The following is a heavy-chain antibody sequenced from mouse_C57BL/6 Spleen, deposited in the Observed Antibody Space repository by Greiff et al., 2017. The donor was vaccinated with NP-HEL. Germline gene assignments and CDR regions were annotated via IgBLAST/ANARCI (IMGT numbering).Heavy chain of an antibody. J-gene: IGHJ1*03. V-gene: IGHV1-18*01. CDR3: ARWGYYGNYVGYFDV. D-gene: IGHD2-1*01. Sequence: EVQLQQSGPELVKPGASVKIPCKASGYTFTDYNMDWVKQSHGKSLEWIGDINPNNGGTIYNQKFKGKATLTVDKSSSTAYMGLRSLTSEDTAVYYCARWGYYGNYVGYFDVWGTGTTVTVSS. CDR2: INPNNGGT. CDR1: GYTFTDYN.